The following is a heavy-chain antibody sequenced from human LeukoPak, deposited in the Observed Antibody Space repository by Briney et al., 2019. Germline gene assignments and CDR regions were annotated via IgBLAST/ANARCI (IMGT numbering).Heavy chain of an antibody. CDR1: GFTFTNAW. CDR2: VKSTTDGGTR. CDR3: TTFLSSGWYVPIDY. D-gene: IGHD6-19*01. Sequence: GGSLRLSCAASGFTFTNAWMNWVRQAPGKGLEWVGRVKSTTDGGTRDYAAPVKGRYTISRDDSKNTLYLEMNSLKTEDTAVYYCTTFLSSGWYVPIDYWGQGTLVTVSS. J-gene: IGHJ4*02. V-gene: IGHV3-15*01.